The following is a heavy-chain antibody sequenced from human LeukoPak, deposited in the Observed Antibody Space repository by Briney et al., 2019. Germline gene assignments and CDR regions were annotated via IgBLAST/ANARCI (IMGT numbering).Heavy chain of an antibody. V-gene: IGHV4-39*01. CDR1: GGSISSSGYY. J-gene: IGHJ4*02. CDR3: ASSWGDYYDSSGYPIFDY. Sequence: SETLSLTCSVSGGSISSSGYYWGWIRQPPGKGLEWIGSIYYSGSTYYNPSLKSRVTISVDTSKNQFSLKLSSVTAADTAVYYCASSWGDYYDSSGYPIFDYWGQGTLVTVSS. D-gene: IGHD3-22*01. CDR2: IYYSGST.